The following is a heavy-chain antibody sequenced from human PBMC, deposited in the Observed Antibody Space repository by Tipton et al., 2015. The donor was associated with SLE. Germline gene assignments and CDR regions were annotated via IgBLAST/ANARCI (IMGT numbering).Heavy chain of an antibody. V-gene: IGHV3-7*01. D-gene: IGHD2-21*01. CDR2: IKQEGSEK. Sequence: SLRLSCAASGFAFSNYWMCWVRQAPGKGLEWVANIKQEGSEKYYVDSVKGRFTISRDNAKNSLYLQMNSLRAEDTAVYYCARGEAYCGGDCSFDYWGQGTLVIVSS. CDR1: GFAFSNYW. CDR3: ARGEAYCGGDCSFDY. J-gene: IGHJ4*02.